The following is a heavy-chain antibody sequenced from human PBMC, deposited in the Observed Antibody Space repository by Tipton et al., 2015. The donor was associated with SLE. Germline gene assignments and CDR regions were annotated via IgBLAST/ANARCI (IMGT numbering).Heavy chain of an antibody. J-gene: IGHJ4*02. Sequence: TLSLTCSVSGDSIRNYYWTWIRQPPGKGLEWMGYLYYSGSTNYNPSLKGRLTLSLDTSKSQFSLKLTSVTAADTAVYYCARVDPRSSSSGLYDYWGQGTLVTVSS. V-gene: IGHV4-59*01. CDR3: ARVDPRSSSSGLYDY. CDR2: LYYSGST. CDR1: GDSIRNYY. D-gene: IGHD6-6*01.